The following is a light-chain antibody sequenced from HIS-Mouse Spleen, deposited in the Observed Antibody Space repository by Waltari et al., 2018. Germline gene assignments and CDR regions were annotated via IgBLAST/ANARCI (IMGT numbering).Light chain of an antibody. CDR2: EDS. Sequence: SYDLTQPPPVSVSPGQTARITCPGEALPKKYAYWYKQKSGQAPVLVFYEDSKRPSGIPERFSGSSSGTMATLTISGAQVEDEADYYCYSTDSSGNHRVFGGGTKLTVL. V-gene: IGLV3-10*01. CDR1: ALPKKY. CDR3: YSTDSSGNHRV. J-gene: IGLJ2*01.